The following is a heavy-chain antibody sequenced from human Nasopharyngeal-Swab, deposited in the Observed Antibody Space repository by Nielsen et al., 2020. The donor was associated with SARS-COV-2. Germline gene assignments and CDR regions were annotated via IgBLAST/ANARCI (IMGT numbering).Heavy chain of an antibody. V-gene: IGHV3-30*18. J-gene: IGHJ3*02. CDR2: ISYDGSNK. Sequence: GGSLRLSCAASGFTFSSYGMHWVRHAAGKGLEWVAVISYDGSNKYYADSVKGRFTISRDNSKNTLYLQMNSLRAEDTAVYYCAKDAHDDYGDYAFDIWGQGTMVTVSS. CDR1: GFTFSSYG. D-gene: IGHD4-17*01. CDR3: AKDAHDDYGDYAFDI.